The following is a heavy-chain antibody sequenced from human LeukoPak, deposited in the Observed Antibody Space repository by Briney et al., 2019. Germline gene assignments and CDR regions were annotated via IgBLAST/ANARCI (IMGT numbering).Heavy chain of an antibody. CDR3: AKEGGDMIVVALDAFDI. D-gene: IGHD3-22*01. V-gene: IGHV3-23*01. J-gene: IGHJ3*02. CDR2: ISGSGGST. CDR1: GFTFSTYG. Sequence: GGSLRLSCAASGFTFSTYGMSWVRQAPGKGLEWVSAISGSGGSTYYADSVKGRFTISRDNSKNTLYLQMNSLRAEDTAVYYCAKEGGDMIVVALDAFDIWGQGTMVTVSS.